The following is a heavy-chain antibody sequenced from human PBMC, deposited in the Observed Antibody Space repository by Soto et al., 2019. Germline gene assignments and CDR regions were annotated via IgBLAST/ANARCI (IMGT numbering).Heavy chain of an antibody. D-gene: IGHD2-15*01. CDR1: RGFPTTGGFY. Sequence: SETLSPTSPLFRGFPTTGGFYWGWIRHLPGKGLEWIGHRYYSESTYYNPSLKSRVSISLDTSKNQFSLKLSFVTAADTAMYYCARTKCSGGSCYSWSLDYWGQGTQVTVSS. V-gene: IGHV4-31*03. CDR2: RYYSEST. CDR3: ARTKCSGGSCYSWSLDY. J-gene: IGHJ4*02.